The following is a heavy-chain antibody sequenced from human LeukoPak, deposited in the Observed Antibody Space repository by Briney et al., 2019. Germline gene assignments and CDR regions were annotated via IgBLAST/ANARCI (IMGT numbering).Heavy chain of an antibody. J-gene: IGHJ6*02. D-gene: IGHD3-10*02. CDR2: LYSDGST. CDR1: GFTVSSNY. V-gene: IGHV3-66*01. CDR3: AKWSGSYANYYGMDV. Sequence: PGGSLRLSCAASGFTVSSNYMSWVRQAPGEGLEWVSILYSDGSTHYADSVKGRFTISRDNSKNTLYLQMNSLRAEDTAVYYCAKWSGSYANYYGMDVWGQGTTVTVSS.